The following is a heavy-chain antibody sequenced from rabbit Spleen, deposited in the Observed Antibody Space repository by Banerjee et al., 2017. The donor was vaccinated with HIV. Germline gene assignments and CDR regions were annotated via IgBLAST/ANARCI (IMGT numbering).Heavy chain of an antibody. CDR3: ARSDTAGGARYAYMSRLDL. V-gene: IGHV1S45*01. CDR2: ISAGSSGST. D-gene: IGHD6-1*01. Sequence: QEQLVESGGGLVQPGGSLKLSCKASGFDFSTYSMSWVRQAPGKGLEWIGRISAGSSGSTYYASWAKGRFTISKTSSTTVSLQMTSLTAADTATYFCARSDTAGGARYAYMSRLDLWGPGTLVTVS. CDR1: GFDFSTYS. J-gene: IGHJ3*01.